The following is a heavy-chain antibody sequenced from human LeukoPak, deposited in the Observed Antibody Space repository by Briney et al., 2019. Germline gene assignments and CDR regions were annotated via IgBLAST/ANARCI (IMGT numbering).Heavy chain of an antibody. CDR1: GFTFSSYG. CDR2: ISYDGSNK. J-gene: IGHJ5*02. CDR3: ASPPPEHYYGSGSFLSGFDP. V-gene: IGHV3-30*03. Sequence: GRAVRLSCAASGFTFSSYGMHWVRQAPGKGLEWVAVISYDGSNKYYADSVKGRFTISRDSSENTLYLQMNSLRAEDTAVSYCASPPPEHYYGSGSFLSGFDPWGQGTLVTVSS. D-gene: IGHD3-10*01.